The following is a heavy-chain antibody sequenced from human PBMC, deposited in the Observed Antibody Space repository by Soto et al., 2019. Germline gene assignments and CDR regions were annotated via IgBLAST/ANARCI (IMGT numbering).Heavy chain of an antibody. J-gene: IGHJ4*02. V-gene: IGHV3-30*18. CDR1: GFTFSIYG. Sequence: PGGSLRLSCAASGFTFSIYGMHWVRQAPGKGLEWVAVISYDGSNKYYADSVKGRFTISRDNSKNTLYLQMNSLRAEDTAVYYCAKIEYSGYEGELIDYWGQGTLVTVSS. CDR3: AKIEYSGYEGELIDY. CDR2: ISYDGSNK. D-gene: IGHD5-12*01.